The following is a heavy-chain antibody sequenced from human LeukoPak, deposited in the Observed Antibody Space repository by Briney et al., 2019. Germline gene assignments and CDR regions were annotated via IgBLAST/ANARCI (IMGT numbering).Heavy chain of an antibody. J-gene: IGHJ3*02. CDR3: ARSVGSYFAFDI. CDR2: ISGSGGST. D-gene: IGHD1-26*01. Sequence: GGSLRLSCAASGFAFSSYAMSWVRQAPGKGLEWVSAISGSGGSTYYADSVKGRFTISRDNSKNTLYLQMNSLRAEDTAVYYCARSVGSYFAFDIWGQGTMVTVSS. CDR1: GFAFSSYA. V-gene: IGHV3-23*01.